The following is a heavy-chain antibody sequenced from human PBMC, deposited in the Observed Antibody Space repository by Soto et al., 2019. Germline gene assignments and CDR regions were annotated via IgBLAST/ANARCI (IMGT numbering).Heavy chain of an antibody. V-gene: IGHV1-24*01. CDR1: GYTLTELS. D-gene: IGHD3-16*02. CDR2: FDPEDGET. CDR3: ATVPPYGYVWGSFRRSFDY. J-gene: IGHJ4*02. Sequence: ASVKVSCKVSGYTLTELSMHWVRQAPGKGLEWMGGFDPEDGETIYAQKFQGRVTMTEDTSTDTAYMELSSLRSEDTAVYYCATVPPYGYVWGSFRRSFDYGGQGTLGTVSS.